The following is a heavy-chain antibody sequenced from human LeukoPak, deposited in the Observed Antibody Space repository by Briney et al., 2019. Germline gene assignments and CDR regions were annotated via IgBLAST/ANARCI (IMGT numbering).Heavy chain of an antibody. V-gene: IGHV3-48*01. D-gene: IGHD1-26*01. CDR2: ISSSGTTI. CDR3: AKDGGTHFDH. J-gene: IGHJ4*02. Sequence: GGSLRLSCAASGFTFSSYSMNWVRQAPGKGLEWVSYISSSGTTISYAQSVKGRFTITRDSAQNSLTLHMNTLRADDTAVYYCAKDGGTHFDHWGQGTLVTVSS. CDR1: GFTFSSYS.